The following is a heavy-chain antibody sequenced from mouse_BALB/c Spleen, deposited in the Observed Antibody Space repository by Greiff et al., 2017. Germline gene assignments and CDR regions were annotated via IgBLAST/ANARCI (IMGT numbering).Heavy chain of an antibody. J-gene: IGHJ4*01. V-gene: IGHV2-9*02. D-gene: IGHD1-2*01. CDR3: ARTPITTAHYYAMDY. CDR1: GFSLTSYG. CDR2: IWAGGST. Sequence: QVQLQQSGPGLVAPSQSLSITCTVSGFSLTSYGVHWVRQPPGKGLEWLGVIWAGGSTNYNSALMSRLSISKDNSKSQVFLKMNSLQTDDTAMYYCARTPITTAHYYAMDYWGQGTSVTVSS.